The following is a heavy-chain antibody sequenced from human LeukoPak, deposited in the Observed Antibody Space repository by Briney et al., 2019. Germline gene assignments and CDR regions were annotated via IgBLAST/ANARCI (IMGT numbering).Heavy chain of an antibody. CDR3: ASRYCRSTSCNPLFQY. V-gene: IGHV4-39*01. D-gene: IGHD2-2*01. J-gene: IGHJ1*01. CDR1: GGCISSRSYY. Sequence: PSETLSLTCSVSGGCISSRSYYWSWIRQPPGKGLEWIGTIYNSGSTYSNPSHPSLKSRVSISVDTSRNQFSLRLTSVTAADTAVYYCASRYCRSTSCNPLFQYWGQGTLVTVSS. CDR2: IYNSGST.